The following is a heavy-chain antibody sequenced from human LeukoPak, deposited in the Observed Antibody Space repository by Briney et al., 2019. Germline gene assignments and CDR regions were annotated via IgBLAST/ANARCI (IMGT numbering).Heavy chain of an antibody. CDR1: NDSISNYC. D-gene: IGHD5-18*01. Sequence: SETLSLTCTVSNDSISNYCWSWIRQPPGKGLEWIGYIYYSGSTNYYPSLKSRVTMSIDTSKSQFSLKLRSVTAADTAVYYCARGGYSYGIGFDYWGQGALVTVSS. V-gene: IGHV4-59*01. CDR2: IYYSGST. J-gene: IGHJ4*02. CDR3: ARGGYSYGIGFDY.